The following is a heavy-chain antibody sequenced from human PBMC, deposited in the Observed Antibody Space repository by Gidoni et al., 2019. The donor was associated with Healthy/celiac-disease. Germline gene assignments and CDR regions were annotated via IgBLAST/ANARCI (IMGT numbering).Heavy chain of an antibody. Sequence: QVQLQESGPGLVKPSQTLSLTCTVSGGSISSGGYYWSWIRQHPGKGLELIWYIYYSGSTYYNPSLKSRVTISVDTSKNQFSLKLSSVTAADTAVYYCARDYYDSSGSNWFDPWGQGTLVTVSS. CDR3: ARDYYDSSGSNWFDP. J-gene: IGHJ5*02. CDR2: IYYSGST. V-gene: IGHV4-31*03. CDR1: GGSISSGGYY. D-gene: IGHD3-22*01.